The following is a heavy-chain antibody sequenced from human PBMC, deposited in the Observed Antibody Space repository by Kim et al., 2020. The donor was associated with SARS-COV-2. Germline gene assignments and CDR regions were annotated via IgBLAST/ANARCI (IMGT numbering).Heavy chain of an antibody. Sequence: SETLSLTCAVYGGSFSGYYWSWIRQPPGKGLEWIGEINHSGSTNYNPSLKSRVTISVDTSKNQFSLKLSSVTAADTAVYYCARSRDSSGWYGSHNWFDPWGQGTLVTVSS. V-gene: IGHV4-34*01. J-gene: IGHJ5*02. CDR1: GGSFSGYY. CDR3: ARSRDSSGWYGSHNWFDP. D-gene: IGHD6-19*01. CDR2: INHSGST.